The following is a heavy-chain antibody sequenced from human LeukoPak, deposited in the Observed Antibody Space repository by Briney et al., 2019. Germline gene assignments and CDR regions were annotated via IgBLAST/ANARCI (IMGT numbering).Heavy chain of an antibody. D-gene: IGHD1-26*01. CDR1: GFTFSNYW. J-gene: IGHJ4*02. V-gene: IGHV3-74*01. CDR3: AKGGSYTIDY. CDR2: INSDGSST. Sequence: GGSLRLSCGASGFTFSNYWMHWVRQAPGKGLVWVSRINSDGSSTSYADSVKGRFTISRDNAKNTLHLQMKSLTVKDTAVYYCAKGGSYTIDYWGQGILVSVSS.